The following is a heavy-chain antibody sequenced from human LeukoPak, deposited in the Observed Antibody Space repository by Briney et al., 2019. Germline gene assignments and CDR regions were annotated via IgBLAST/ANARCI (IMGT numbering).Heavy chain of an antibody. CDR3: ARDHIVLGGASYYYYMDV. CDR2: THVTENT. CDR1: GASISDYY. J-gene: IGHJ6*03. V-gene: IGHV4-4*07. Sequence: SETLSLTCNVSGASISDYYWTWIRQPAGRGLEWIGRTHVTENTKYNPSLRGRVTMSVDTSKNQFSLKLSSVTAADTAVYYCARDHIVLGGASYYYYMDVWGKGTTVTVSS. D-gene: IGHD2-8*01.